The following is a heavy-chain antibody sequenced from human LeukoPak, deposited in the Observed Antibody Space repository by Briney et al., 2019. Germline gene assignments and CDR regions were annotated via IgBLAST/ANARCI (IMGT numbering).Heavy chain of an antibody. CDR2: IHYSGGS. Sequence: SETLSLTCTVSGGSISSSSHHWGWIRQPPGKGLEWIASIHYSGGSNYNPSLKSRVTISVDTSKNQVSLKVRSVTAADTAVYYCAKHESLIAFDIWGQGTMVTVSS. CDR3: AKHESLIAFDI. CDR1: GGSISSSSHH. V-gene: IGHV4-39*01. J-gene: IGHJ3*02.